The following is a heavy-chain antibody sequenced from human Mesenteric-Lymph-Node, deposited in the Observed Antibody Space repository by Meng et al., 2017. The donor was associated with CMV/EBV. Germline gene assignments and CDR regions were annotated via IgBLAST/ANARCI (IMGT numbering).Heavy chain of an antibody. J-gene: IGHJ4*02. CDR1: GFTFSSYG. Sequence: GESLKISCAASGFTFSSYGMHWVRQAPGKGLEWVAFIRYDGSNKYYADSVKGRFTISRDDSESTLYLQMNSLKTEDTAMYYCAKTPPHMLRAAYYFDYWGQGTLVTVSS. CDR2: IRYDGSNK. V-gene: IGHV3-30*02. D-gene: IGHD3-10*01. CDR3: AKTPPHMLRAAYYFDY.